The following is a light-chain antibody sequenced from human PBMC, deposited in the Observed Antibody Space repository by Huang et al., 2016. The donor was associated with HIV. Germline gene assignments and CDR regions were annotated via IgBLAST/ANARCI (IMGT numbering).Light chain of an antibody. V-gene: IGKV3-11*01. CDR1: QSVNRY. J-gene: IGKJ5*01. Sequence: ETVLTQSPATLSLSPGERATRSCRASQSVNRYLAWYQQKPGQTPRLLIYDASNRATGIPARFSGSGSGTDFTLTISSLEPEDFAVYYCQQRKYWPPITFGQGTRLEIK. CDR3: QQRKYWPPIT. CDR2: DAS.